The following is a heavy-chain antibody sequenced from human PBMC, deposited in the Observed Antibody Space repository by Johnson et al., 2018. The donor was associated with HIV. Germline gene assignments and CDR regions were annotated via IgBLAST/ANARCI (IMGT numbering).Heavy chain of an antibody. CDR3: AKDQWSSSWTNDAFDF. CDR1: GFTFDDHG. CDR2: ISWNGGRT. Sequence: VQLVESGGGVVQPGGSLRLSCAASGFTFDDHGMSWVRQAPGMGLEWISGISWNGGRTISADSVKGRFTISRDNAKNSLYLQMTSLRAEDTAVYYCAKDQWSSSWTNDAFDFWGQGTMVTVSS. J-gene: IGHJ3*01. D-gene: IGHD6-13*01. V-gene: IGHV3-20*04.